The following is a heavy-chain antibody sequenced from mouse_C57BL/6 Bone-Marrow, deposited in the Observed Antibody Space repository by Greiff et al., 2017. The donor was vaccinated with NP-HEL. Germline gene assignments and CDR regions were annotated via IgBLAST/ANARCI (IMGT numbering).Heavy chain of an antibody. Sequence: VMLVESGPGLVQPSQSLSITCTVSGFSLTSYGVHWVRQPPGKGLEWLGVIWSGGSTDYNAAFISRLSISKDNSKSQVFFKMNSLQADDTAIYYCAKNFGGNYVYYAMDYWGQGTSVTVSS. D-gene: IGHD2-1*01. CDR3: AKNFGGNYVYYAMDY. CDR2: IWSGGST. CDR1: GFSLTSYG. J-gene: IGHJ4*01. V-gene: IGHV2-4*01.